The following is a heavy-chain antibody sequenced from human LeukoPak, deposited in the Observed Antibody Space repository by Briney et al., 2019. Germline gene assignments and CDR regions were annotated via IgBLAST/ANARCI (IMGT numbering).Heavy chain of an antibody. J-gene: IGHJ4*02. Sequence: GGSLRLSCAASGFTFSSYSMNWVRQAPGKGLEWVSSISSSSSYIFYSDSVKGRFTISRDNAKNSLYLQMNSLRAEDTAVHYCARQYSSSWYYFDYWGQGTLVTVSS. V-gene: IGHV3-21*01. CDR1: GFTFSSYS. D-gene: IGHD6-13*01. CDR3: ARQYSSSWYYFDY. CDR2: ISSSSSYI.